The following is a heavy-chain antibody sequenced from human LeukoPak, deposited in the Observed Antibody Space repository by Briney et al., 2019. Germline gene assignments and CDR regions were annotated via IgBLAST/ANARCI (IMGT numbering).Heavy chain of an antibody. Sequence: SETLSLTCAVYGGSFSGYYWTWIRQPPGKGLEWIGYIYYSGATYYSPSLKSRVTMSVDTSHNQFSLSLNSVTTTDAAVYFCARYDSSAAGFDFWGQGTLVTVSS. J-gene: IGHJ4*02. CDR2: IYYSGAT. D-gene: IGHD3-9*01. CDR1: GGSFSGYY. CDR3: ARYDSSAAGFDF. V-gene: IGHV4-34*11.